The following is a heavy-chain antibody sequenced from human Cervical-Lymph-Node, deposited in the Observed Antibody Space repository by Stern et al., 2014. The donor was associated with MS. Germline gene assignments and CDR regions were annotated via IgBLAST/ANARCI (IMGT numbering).Heavy chain of an antibody. D-gene: IGHD2-2*01. V-gene: IGHV3-33*01. CDR2: IWYDVSNK. CDR1: GFTLSSYG. CDR3: ARDSSKGGSNY. J-gene: IGHJ4*02. Sequence: VQLLESGGGVVQPGRALRLACAASGFTLSSYGMHWVRQAPDKGLEWVAVIWYDVSNKYYADSVKGRFTISRDNSKNTLYLQMNSLRAEDTAVYYCARDSSKGGSNYWGQGTLVTVSS.